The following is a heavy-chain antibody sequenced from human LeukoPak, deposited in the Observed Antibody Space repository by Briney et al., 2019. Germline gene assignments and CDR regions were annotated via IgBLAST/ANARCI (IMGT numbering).Heavy chain of an antibody. CDR3: ARSYYDTRGRFDP. D-gene: IGHD3-22*01. J-gene: IGHJ5*02. CDR1: GYSISNGYY. Sequence: SQTLSLSCNVSGYSISNGYYWGWVRQPPGKGLEWIGTIHHSGTTYYSLSLRSRVTTSVDTSKNQFSLSLSSVTAADTAVYYCARSYYDTRGRFDPWGQGTLVTVSS. CDR2: IHHSGTT. V-gene: IGHV4-38-2*02.